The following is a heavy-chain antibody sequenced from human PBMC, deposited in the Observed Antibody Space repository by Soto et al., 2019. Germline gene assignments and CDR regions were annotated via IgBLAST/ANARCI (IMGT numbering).Heavy chain of an antibody. Sequence: SETLSLTCTVSGGSISSGGYYWSWIRQHPGKGLEWIGYIYYSGSTYYNPSLKSRVTISVDTSKNQFSLKLSSVTAADTAVYYCARGSAANKFQYYYYGMDVWGQGTTVTVSS. D-gene: IGHD6-13*01. J-gene: IGHJ6*02. CDR1: GGSISSGGYY. CDR2: IYYSGST. CDR3: ARGSAANKFQYYYYGMDV. V-gene: IGHV4-31*03.